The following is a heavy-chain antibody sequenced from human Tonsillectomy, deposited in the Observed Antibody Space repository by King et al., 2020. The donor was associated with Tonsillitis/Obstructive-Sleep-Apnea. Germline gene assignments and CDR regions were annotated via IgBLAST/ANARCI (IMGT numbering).Heavy chain of an antibody. J-gene: IGHJ3*02. D-gene: IGHD3-10*01. CDR1: GGSVSSGSYY. Sequence: QLQESGPGLVKPSETLSLTCTVSGGSVSSGSYYWSWIRPPPGKGLEWIGYIYYSGSTNYNPSLKSRVTISVDTSKNQFSLKLSSVTAADTAVYYCARDYRWFGELLRDAFDIWGQGTMVTVSS. CDR2: IYYSGST. V-gene: IGHV4-61*01. CDR3: ARDYRWFGELLRDAFDI.